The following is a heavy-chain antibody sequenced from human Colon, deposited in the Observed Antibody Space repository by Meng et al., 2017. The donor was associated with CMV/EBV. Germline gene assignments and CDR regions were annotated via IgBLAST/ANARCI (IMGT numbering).Heavy chain of an antibody. CDR3: AKDFRYSGTFYFDH. CDR1: GFTFNSYA. CDR2: ISGSGAST. Sequence: GESLKISCVASGFTFNSYAMSWVRQAPGKGLEWVAAISGSGASTFYTDSVKGRFTISRDNSNNTLYLQMISLRAEDTALFYCAKDFRYSGTFYFDHWGQGTLVTSPQ. J-gene: IGHJ4*02. V-gene: IGHV3-23*01. D-gene: IGHD5-12*01.